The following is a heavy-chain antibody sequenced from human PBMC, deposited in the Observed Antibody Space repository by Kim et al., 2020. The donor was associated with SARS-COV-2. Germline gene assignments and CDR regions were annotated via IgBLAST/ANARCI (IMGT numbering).Heavy chain of an antibody. D-gene: IGHD2-2*01. CDR2: ISSSSSYI. J-gene: IGHJ6*02. V-gene: IGHV3-21*01. CDR1: GFTFSSYS. CDR3: AREGRVVPAARKMATQAYGMDV. Sequence: GGSLRLSCAASGFTFSSYSMNWVRQAPGKGLEWVSSISSSSSYIYYADSVKGRFTISRDNAKNSLYLQMNSLRAEDTAVYYCAREGRVVPAARKMATQAYGMDVWGQGTTVTVSS.